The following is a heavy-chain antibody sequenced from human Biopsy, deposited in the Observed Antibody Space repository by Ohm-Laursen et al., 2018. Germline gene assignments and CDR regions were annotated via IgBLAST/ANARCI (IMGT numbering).Heavy chain of an antibody. J-gene: IGHJ6*02. Sequence: GTLSLTCTVSGGSISNNNYYWGWIRQPPGKGLEWIGSLSYSGNTYSNPSLKSRVTISVDTSKKQFFLKLTSVTAADTTVYYCARQGAVRYFDWPPSCYFYAMDVWGQGTTVTVSS. CDR2: LSYSGNT. V-gene: IGHV4-39*01. CDR3: ARQGAVRYFDWPPSCYFYAMDV. D-gene: IGHD3-9*01. CDR1: GGSISNNNYY.